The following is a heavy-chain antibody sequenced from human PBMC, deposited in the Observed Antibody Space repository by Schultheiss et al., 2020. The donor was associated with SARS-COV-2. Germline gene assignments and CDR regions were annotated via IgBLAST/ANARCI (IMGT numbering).Heavy chain of an antibody. J-gene: IGHJ5*02. D-gene: IGHD2-2*01. CDR2: ISGSGGST. Sequence: GGSLRLSCAASGFTFSSYAMSWVRQAPGKGLEWVSAISGSGGSTYYADSVKGRFTISRDNSKNTLYLQMNSLRAEDTAVYYCAREAPGDIVVVPAGFDPWGQGTLVTVSS. CDR3: AREAPGDIVVVPAGFDP. V-gene: IGHV3-23*01. CDR1: GFTFSSYA.